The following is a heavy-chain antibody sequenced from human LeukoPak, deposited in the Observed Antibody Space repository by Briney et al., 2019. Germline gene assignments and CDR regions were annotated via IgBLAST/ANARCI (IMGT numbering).Heavy chain of an antibody. CDR2: IKQDGSEK. CDR3: ARDDAVDGGYLDY. J-gene: IGHJ4*02. D-gene: IGHD6-19*01. V-gene: IGHV3-7*03. Sequence: GGSLRLSCAASGFTFSSYWMSWVRQAPGKGLEWVANIKQDGSEKYYVDSVKGRVTISRDKAKNSLYLQMNSLRAEDTAVYYCARDDAVDGGYLDYWGQGALVTAYS. CDR1: GFTFSSYW.